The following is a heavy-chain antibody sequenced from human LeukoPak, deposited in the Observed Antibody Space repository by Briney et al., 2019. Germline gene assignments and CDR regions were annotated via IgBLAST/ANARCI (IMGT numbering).Heavy chain of an antibody. D-gene: IGHD4-17*01. CDR1: GFIFNNYA. CDR3: AKGHGDWVPSNYFDS. V-gene: IGHV3-23*01. CDR2: ISGNGGVT. Sequence: PGESPRLSCAASGFIFNNYAMSWVRQAPGQGLEWVSSISGNGGVTYYAGSVEGRFTISRDSAKNTLYLHMNSLRAEDTAVYYCAKGHGDWVPSNYFDSWGQGILVTVSS. J-gene: IGHJ4*02.